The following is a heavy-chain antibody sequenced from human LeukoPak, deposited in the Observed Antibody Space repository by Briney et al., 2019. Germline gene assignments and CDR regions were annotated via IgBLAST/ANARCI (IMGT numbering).Heavy chain of an antibody. J-gene: IGHJ4*02. CDR2: ISGSGGST. Sequence: GGSLRLSCAASGFTFSSYAMSWVRQAPGKGLEWVSAISGSGGSTYYADSVKGRFTISRDNSKNTLYLQMNSLRAEDTAVYYCAEVRVHGVVVTAPEDYWGQGTLVTVSS. V-gene: IGHV3-23*01. D-gene: IGHD2-21*02. CDR3: AEVRVHGVVVTAPEDY. CDR1: GFTFSSYA.